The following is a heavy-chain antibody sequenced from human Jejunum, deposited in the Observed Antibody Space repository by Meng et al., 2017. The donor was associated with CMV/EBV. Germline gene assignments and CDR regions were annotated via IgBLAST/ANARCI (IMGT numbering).Heavy chain of an antibody. V-gene: IGHV3-23*03. CDR1: GFTFNTYA. Sequence: SGFTFNTYAMSWVRQAPGKGLEWVSVIYSGGSTTYYADSVKGRFTISRDNSKNTLYLQMNSLRAEDTGVYYCATGERQWQLLFDCWGQGTLVTVSS. D-gene: IGHD6-19*01. CDR3: ATGERQWQLLFDC. J-gene: IGHJ4*02. CDR2: IYSGGSTT.